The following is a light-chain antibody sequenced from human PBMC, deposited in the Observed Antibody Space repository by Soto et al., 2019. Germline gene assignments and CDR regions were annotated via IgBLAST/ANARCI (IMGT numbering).Light chain of an antibody. CDR3: QQYNSNPTT. Sequence: DIQMTQSPSTLSASVGDRVTITCRASQSISSWLAWYQQKPGKAPKLLIYKASSLESGVPSRFSGSGSGTEFTLTISSLQPDDFATYYCQQYNSNPTTFGQGTKVDIK. J-gene: IGKJ1*01. V-gene: IGKV1-5*03. CDR2: KAS. CDR1: QSISSW.